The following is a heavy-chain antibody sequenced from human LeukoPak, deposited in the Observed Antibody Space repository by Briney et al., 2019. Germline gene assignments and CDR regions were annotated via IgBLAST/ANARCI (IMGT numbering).Heavy chain of an antibody. CDR3: TTPAAGPYAEYSQY. J-gene: IGHJ1*01. CDR1: GFTLSRYS. Sequence: GGSLRLSCAASGFTLSRYSMNWVRQAPGKGLGWVSSISSDAKYIYYADSLKGRFTVSRDNAKNSVYLQMNSLAVEDTAVYYCTTPAAGPYAEYSQYWGQGTLVTVSS. CDR2: ISSDAKYI. D-gene: IGHD6-13*01. V-gene: IGHV3-21*01.